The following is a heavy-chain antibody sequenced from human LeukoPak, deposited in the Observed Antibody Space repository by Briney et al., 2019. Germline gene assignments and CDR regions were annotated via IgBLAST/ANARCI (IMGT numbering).Heavy chain of an antibody. CDR1: GGSFRGYY. CDR3: AMGITMSY. CDR2: IHDSGST. V-gene: IGHV4-34*01. J-gene: IGHJ4*02. Sequence: SESLSLTCAVYGGSFRGYYWSWIRQPPGKGLEWIGEIHDSGSTNYNPSLKSRLTISVDTAKNQFSLKLSSVTAADTAVYYCAMGITMSYWGQGTLVTVSS. D-gene: IGHD3-22*01.